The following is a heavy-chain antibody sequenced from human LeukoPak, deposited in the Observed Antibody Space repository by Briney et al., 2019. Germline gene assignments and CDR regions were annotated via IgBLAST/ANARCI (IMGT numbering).Heavy chain of an antibody. CDR1: GFTFSSYW. V-gene: IGHV3-74*01. Sequence: GGSLRLSCAASGFTFSSYWMHWVRQAPGKGLVCVSRINTDGSSTSYADSVKGRFTISRDNAKNTLYLQMNSLRAEDTAVYYCAREGDGYNEYYFDYWGQGTLVTVSS. CDR3: AREGDGYNEYYFDY. CDR2: INTDGSST. D-gene: IGHD5-24*01. J-gene: IGHJ4*02.